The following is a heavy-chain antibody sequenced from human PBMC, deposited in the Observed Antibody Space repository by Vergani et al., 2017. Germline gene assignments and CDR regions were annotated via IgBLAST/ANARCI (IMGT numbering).Heavy chain of an antibody. Sequence: QVQLVQSGAEVKKPGSSVKVSCKASGGTFSNYAITWVRQAPGQGLQWMGRMIPTFDSKNYAPRFQGRVTLTADASASTAYMELTSLTSADTAVYFCARGASYFDSGGYADTWGQGTLVTVS. D-gene: IGHD3-22*01. J-gene: IGHJ5*02. CDR1: GGTFSNYA. CDR3: ARGASYFDSGGYADT. V-gene: IGHV1-69*15. CDR2: MIPTFDSK.